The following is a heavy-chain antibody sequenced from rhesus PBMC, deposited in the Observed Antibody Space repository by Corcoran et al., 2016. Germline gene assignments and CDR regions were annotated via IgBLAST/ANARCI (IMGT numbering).Heavy chain of an antibody. CDR1: GFSLSTSGMR. Sequence: QVTLKESVPALAKPTQTLTLTFTFSGFSLSTSGMRVSWIRQPPGNALEWLSCIDWDDDKYYSTSLKSSLTSSKDTSKNQVVLTMTKVDPVDQATNYCARGEGDSFDYWGQGVLVTVSS. J-gene: IGHJ4*01. CDR3: ARGEGDSFDY. V-gene: IGHV2S2*01. CDR2: IDWDDDK.